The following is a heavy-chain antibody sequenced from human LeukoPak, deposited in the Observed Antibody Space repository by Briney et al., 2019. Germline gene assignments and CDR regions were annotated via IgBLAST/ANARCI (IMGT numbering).Heavy chain of an antibody. CDR2: IYYSGRT. V-gene: IGHV4-59*08. CDR3: ASTRHWRWGSYYMDV. CDR1: GGSISSDY. Sequence: PPETLSLTCTVSGGSISSDYWSWFRQPPGKGLEWIGYIYYSGRTNYNPSLKSRVTISVDTSKNQFSLKLSSVTAADTAVYYCASTRHWRWGSYYMDVWGKGTTVTVSS. J-gene: IGHJ6*03. D-gene: IGHD3-3*01.